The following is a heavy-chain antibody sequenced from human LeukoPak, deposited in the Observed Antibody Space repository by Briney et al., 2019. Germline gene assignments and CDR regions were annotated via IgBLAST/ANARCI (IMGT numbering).Heavy chain of an antibody. CDR3: ARWAPTYYDFWTTPDAFDI. Sequence: SETLSLTCAVYGGSFSGYYWSWIRQPPGKGLEWIGYIYYSGSTNYNPSLKSRVTISVDTSKNQFSLKLSSVTAADTAVYYCARWAPTYYDFWTTPDAFDIWGQGTMVTVSS. CDR1: GGSFSGYY. D-gene: IGHD3-3*01. J-gene: IGHJ3*02. V-gene: IGHV4-59*01. CDR2: IYYSGST.